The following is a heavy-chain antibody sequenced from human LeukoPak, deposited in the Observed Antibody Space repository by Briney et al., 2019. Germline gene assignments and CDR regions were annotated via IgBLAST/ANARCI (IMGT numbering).Heavy chain of an antibody. CDR1: GFTLSSYW. D-gene: IGHD2-15*01. CDR3: ARDIVVVVAATLSHGMDV. CDR2: IKQDGSEK. J-gene: IGHJ6*02. Sequence: GGSLRLSCAASGFTLSSYWMSWVRQAPGKGLEWVANIKQDGSEKYYVDSVKGRFTISRDNAKNSLYLQMNSLRAEDRAVYYRARDIVVVVAATLSHGMDVWGQGTTVTVSS. V-gene: IGHV3-7*01.